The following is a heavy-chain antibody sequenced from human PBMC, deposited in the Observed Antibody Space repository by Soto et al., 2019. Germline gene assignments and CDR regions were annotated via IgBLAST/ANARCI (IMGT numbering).Heavy chain of an antibody. D-gene: IGHD2-8*01. Sequence: SETLSLTCTVSGGSISNYYLSWLRQPAGKGLEWIGRIYTNGNTNYNPSLKNRVTMSVNASKNQFSLKLRSVTAAETALYYCARDNVVSKGYGMDVWGQGTTVT. V-gene: IGHV4-4*07. CDR2: IYTNGNT. CDR1: GGSISNYY. J-gene: IGHJ6*02. CDR3: ARDNVVSKGYGMDV.